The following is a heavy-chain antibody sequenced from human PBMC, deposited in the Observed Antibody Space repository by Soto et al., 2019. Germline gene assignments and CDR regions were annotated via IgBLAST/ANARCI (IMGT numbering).Heavy chain of an antibody. CDR2: ISTRGDTK. CDR3: ARDTNMVPYFYCRGVNV. D-gene: IGHD3-10*01. J-gene: IGHJ6*02. V-gene: IGHV3-11*01. Sequence: GGSLRLSCVASGFTFRDYYMTWIRQAPGKGLEWVSYISTRGDTKYYADSVKGRFTVSRDNAKNSLFLQMNSLRAEDTAVYFCARDTNMVPYFYCRGVNVWGQGTTVTVSS. CDR1: GFTFRDYY.